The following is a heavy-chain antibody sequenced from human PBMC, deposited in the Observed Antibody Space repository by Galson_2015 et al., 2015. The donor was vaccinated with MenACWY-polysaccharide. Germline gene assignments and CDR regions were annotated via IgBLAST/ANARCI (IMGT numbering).Heavy chain of an antibody. V-gene: IGHV4-61*01. J-gene: IGHJ5*02. D-gene: IGHD1-26*01. CDR1: GGSVSSGTYY. CDR2: MSYSGRA. Sequence: SETLSLTCPVSGGSVSSGTYYWSWLRQPPGKGLEWIGYMSYSGRANQNPSLKSRVTISLDPSQNQFSLRLTSVTAADTAMYYCAREPTYSGSFGWFDPWGQGTLVTVSS. CDR3: AREPTYSGSFGWFDP.